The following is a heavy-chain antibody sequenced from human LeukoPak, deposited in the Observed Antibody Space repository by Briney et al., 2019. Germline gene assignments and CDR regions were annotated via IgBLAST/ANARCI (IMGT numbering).Heavy chain of an antibody. D-gene: IGHD3-10*02. Sequence: GGSLRLSCAASEFTFSSYEMNWVRQAPGKGLEWVSYISSSGFTIYYADSVKGRFTISRDNAKNSLYLQMNSLRAEDTAVYYCAELGITMIGGVWGKGTTVTISS. CDR1: EFTFSSYE. CDR3: AELGITMIGGV. V-gene: IGHV3-48*03. CDR2: ISSSGFTI. J-gene: IGHJ6*04.